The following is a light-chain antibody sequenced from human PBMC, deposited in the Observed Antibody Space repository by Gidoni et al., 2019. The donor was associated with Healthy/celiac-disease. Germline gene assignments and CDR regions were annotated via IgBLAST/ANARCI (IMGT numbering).Light chain of an antibody. J-gene: IGKJ1*01. CDR1: QSVSSN. CDR2: GAS. V-gene: IGKV3-15*01. CDR3: QQYNNWPRT. Sequence: EIVMTKSPATLSVSPGERATLSCRASQSVSSNLAWYQQKPGQAPRRLSYGASTRATGIPARFSGRGSVTEFTLTISSLQSEDFAVYYCQQYNNWPRTFXQXTKVEIK.